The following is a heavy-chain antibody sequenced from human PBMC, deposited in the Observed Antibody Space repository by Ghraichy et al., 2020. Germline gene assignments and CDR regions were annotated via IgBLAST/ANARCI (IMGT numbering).Heavy chain of an antibody. V-gene: IGHV3-7*03. CDR2: IKRDGSDK. J-gene: IGHJ3*01. Sequence: GGSLRLSCVSFGFSFSSNYYMTCVRQAPGKGLEWVANIKRDGSDKFYVYSVKGRFTISRDNAKDSLYLHMNSLRAEDTAVYYCAREEGPPEGDVTSGAFEVWGRGRMVTVSS. D-gene: IGHD3-16*01. CDR1: GFSFSSNYY. CDR3: AREEGPPEGDVTSGAFEV.